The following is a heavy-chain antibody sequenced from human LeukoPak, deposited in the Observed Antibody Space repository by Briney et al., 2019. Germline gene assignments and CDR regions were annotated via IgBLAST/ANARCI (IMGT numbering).Heavy chain of an antibody. Sequence: SETLSLTCTVSGGSISSGDYYWSWIRQPPGKGLEWIGYIYYSGSTYYNPSLRSRVTISVDTSKNQFSLKLSSVTAADTAVYYCARVGVVVVAATPHDAFDIWGQGTMVTVSS. V-gene: IGHV4-30-4*02. D-gene: IGHD2-15*01. CDR2: IYYSGST. CDR3: ARVGVVVVAATPHDAFDI. CDR1: GGSISSGDYY. J-gene: IGHJ3*02.